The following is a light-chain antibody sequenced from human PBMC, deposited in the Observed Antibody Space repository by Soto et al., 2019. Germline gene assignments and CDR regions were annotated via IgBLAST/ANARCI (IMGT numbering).Light chain of an antibody. V-gene: IGLV2-14*01. J-gene: IGLJ1*01. CDR1: SSDVGAQNF. CDR2: EVS. CDR3: AAWDDSLNGYV. Sequence: QSALSQPAYVSGSPGQSITISCTGTSSDVGAQNFVSWFQQHPGEAPKLIIFEVSNRPSGASDRFSGSKSGNTASLAISGLQSEDEADYYCAAWDDSLNGYVFGTGTKVTVL.